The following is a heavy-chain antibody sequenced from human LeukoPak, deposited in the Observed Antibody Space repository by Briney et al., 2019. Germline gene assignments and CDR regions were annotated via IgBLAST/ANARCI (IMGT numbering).Heavy chain of an antibody. J-gene: IGHJ2*01. V-gene: IGHV4-59*08. D-gene: IGHD7-27*01. Sequence: KPSETLSLTCTVSGGSISSYYWSWIRQPPGKGLEWIGYIYYGGSTNYNPSLKSRVTISVDTSKNQFSLKLSSVTAADTAVYYCARPKLGSWYFDLWGRGTLVTVSS. CDR3: ARPKLGSWYFDL. CDR1: GGSISSYY. CDR2: IYYGGST.